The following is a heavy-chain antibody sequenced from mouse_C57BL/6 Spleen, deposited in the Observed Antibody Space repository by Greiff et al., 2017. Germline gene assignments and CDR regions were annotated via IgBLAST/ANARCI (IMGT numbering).Heavy chain of an antibody. D-gene: IGHD1-1*01. J-gene: IGHJ2*01. CDR1: GFTFNPYS. CDR3: VRGVYGSTFDY. V-gene: IGHV10-3*01. CDR2: IRSKSSNYAT. Sequence: EVQLVDSGGGLVQPKGSLKLSCAASGFTFNPYSMHWVRQAPGKGLEWVARIRSKSSNYATYYADSVQDRFPISRDDSQSMLYLQMNNLKTEDTAMYYCVRGVYGSTFDYWGQGTTLTVSS.